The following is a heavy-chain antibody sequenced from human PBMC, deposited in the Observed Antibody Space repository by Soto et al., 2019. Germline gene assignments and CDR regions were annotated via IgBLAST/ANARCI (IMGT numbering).Heavy chain of an antibody. Sequence: GGSLRLSCAASGFTFSSYGMHWVRQAPGKGLEWVAVIAYDGSNKYYADSVKGRFTISRDNSKNTLYLQMNSLRAEDTAVYYCAKDPRKGIVATNLGYWGQGTLVTVSS. J-gene: IGHJ4*02. D-gene: IGHD5-12*01. CDR3: AKDPRKGIVATNLGY. CDR1: GFTFSSYG. V-gene: IGHV3-30*18. CDR2: IAYDGSNK.